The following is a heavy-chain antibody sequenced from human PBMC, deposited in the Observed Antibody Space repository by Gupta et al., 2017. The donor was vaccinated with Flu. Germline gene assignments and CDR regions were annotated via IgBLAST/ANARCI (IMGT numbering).Heavy chain of an antibody. V-gene: IGHV3-7*01. CDR2: IKRDGSER. Sequence: VRQAPGKGLEWVANIKRDGSERYYVDSVKGRFTISRDNAKKSLYLQMDSLRAEDTAVYYCAREGCSGGRCYSFWFDPWGQGSLVTVAS. CDR3: AREGCSGGRCYSFWFDP. D-gene: IGHD2-15*01. J-gene: IGHJ5*02.